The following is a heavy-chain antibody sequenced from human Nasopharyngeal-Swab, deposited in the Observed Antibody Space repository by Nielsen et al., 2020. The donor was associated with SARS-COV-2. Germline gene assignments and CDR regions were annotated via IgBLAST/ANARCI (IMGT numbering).Heavy chain of an antibody. Sequence: VRQAPGKGLEWVAVISYDGSNKYYADSVEGRFTISRDNSKNTLYLQMNSLRAEDTAVYYCAKLSPYYYGSGSSHDAFDIWGQGTMVTVSS. D-gene: IGHD3-10*01. J-gene: IGHJ3*02. CDR3: AKLSPYYYGSGSSHDAFDI. CDR2: ISYDGSNK. V-gene: IGHV3-30-3*02.